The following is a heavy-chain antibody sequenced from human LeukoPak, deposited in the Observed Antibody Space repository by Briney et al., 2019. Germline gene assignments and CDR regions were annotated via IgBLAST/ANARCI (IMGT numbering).Heavy chain of an antibody. CDR2: IYYTWDT. J-gene: IGHJ5*02. CDR3: ARHYSAHLYNWDYVFPNWFDP. Sequence: SETLSLTCTVSGGSISTSNYYWAWIRQPPGKGLEWIGTIYYTWDTYHNPSLKSRVTISVDTSKNQFSLKLSSVTAADTAVYYCARHYSAHLYNWDYVFPNWFDPWGQGTLVTVSS. CDR1: GGSISTSNYY. V-gene: IGHV4-39*01. D-gene: IGHD1-7*01.